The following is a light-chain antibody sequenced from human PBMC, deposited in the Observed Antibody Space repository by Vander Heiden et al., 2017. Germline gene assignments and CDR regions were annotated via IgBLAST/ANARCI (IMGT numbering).Light chain of an antibody. CDR3: QQYDNLLIFT. Sequence: DIQMTQSPSSLSASVGDRVTITCQASQDISNYLNWYQQKPGKAPKLLIYDASNLETGVPSRFSGSGSGTDFTFTISSRQPEDIAPYYCQQYDNLLIFTFGPGTKVDIK. J-gene: IGKJ3*01. V-gene: IGKV1-33*01. CDR1: QDISNY. CDR2: DAS.